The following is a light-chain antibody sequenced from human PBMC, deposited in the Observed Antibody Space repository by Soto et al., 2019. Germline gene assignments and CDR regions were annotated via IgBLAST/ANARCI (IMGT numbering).Light chain of an antibody. V-gene: IGKV1-5*01. CDR2: DAS. J-gene: IGKJ5*01. CDR3: QQSYRTLT. Sequence: DIQMTQSPSTLSASVGDRVTLTCRASQSISSWLAWYQQKPGKAPKLLIYDASSLQSGVPSRFSGSGSGTDYTLTISSLQPEDFATYYCQQSYRTLTFGQGTRLEIK. CDR1: QSISSW.